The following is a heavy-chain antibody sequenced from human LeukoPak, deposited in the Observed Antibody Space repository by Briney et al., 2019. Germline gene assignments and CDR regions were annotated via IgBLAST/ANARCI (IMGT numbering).Heavy chain of an antibody. CDR3: ARDCRYYGSGSYCWFDP. CDR2: IYTSGST. Sequence: SETLSLTCTVSGGSISSYYWSWIRRPAGKGLEWIGRIYTSGSTNYNPSLKSRVTMSVDTSKNQFSLKLSSVTAADTAVYYCARDCRYYGSGSYCWFDPWGQGTLVTVSS. V-gene: IGHV4-4*07. CDR1: GGSISSYY. J-gene: IGHJ5*02. D-gene: IGHD3-10*01.